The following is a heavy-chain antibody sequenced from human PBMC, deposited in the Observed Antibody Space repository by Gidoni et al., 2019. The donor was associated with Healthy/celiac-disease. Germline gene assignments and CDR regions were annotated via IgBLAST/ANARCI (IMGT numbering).Heavy chain of an antibody. CDR1: GGSISSSSYY. V-gene: IGHV4-39*07. J-gene: IGHJ4*02. CDR2: IYYSGST. D-gene: IGHD3-22*01. Sequence: QLQLQESGPGLVQPSETLSLTCTVSGGSISSSSYYWGWIRQPPGKGLEWIGSIYYSGSTYYNPSLKSRVTISVDTSKNQFSLKLSSVTAADTAVYYCARDHGYYDSKDYWGQGTLVTVSS. CDR3: ARDHGYYDSKDY.